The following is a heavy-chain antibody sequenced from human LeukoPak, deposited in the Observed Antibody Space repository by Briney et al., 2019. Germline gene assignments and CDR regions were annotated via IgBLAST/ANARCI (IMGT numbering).Heavy chain of an antibody. V-gene: IGHV1-2*04. CDR1: GYTFTGYY. J-gene: IGHJ6*02. CDR2: INPNSGGT. Sequence: ASVKVSCKASGYTFTGYYMHWMRQAPGQGLEWMGWINPNSGGTNYAQKFQGWVTMTRDTSISTAYMELSRLRSDDTAVYCCARDVVGRGYCSGGTCFPDYYGMDVWGQGTTVTVSS. D-gene: IGHD2-15*01. CDR3: ARDVVGRGYCSGGTCFPDYYGMDV.